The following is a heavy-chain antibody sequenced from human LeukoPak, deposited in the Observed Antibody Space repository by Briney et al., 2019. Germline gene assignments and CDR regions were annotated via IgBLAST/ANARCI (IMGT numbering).Heavy chain of an antibody. Sequence: ASVKVSCKVSGYTLTELSMHWVRQAPGQGLEWMGWSRTSNGRTNYAQKFQGRVTMTTDTSTSTAYMELRSLRSDDTAVYYCARHYDYVWEYWGQGTLVTVSS. D-gene: IGHD3-16*01. J-gene: IGHJ4*02. CDR1: GYTLTELS. V-gene: IGHV1-18*01. CDR2: SRTSNGRT. CDR3: ARHYDYVWEY.